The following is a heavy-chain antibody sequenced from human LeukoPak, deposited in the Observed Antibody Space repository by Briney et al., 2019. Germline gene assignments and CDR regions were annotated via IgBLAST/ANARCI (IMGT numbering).Heavy chain of an antibody. CDR3: ARGPAGRCSSTSCYTPGYYYYMDV. CDR2: INHSGST. V-gene: IGHV4-34*01. CDR1: GGSFSGYY. D-gene: IGHD2-2*02. J-gene: IGHJ6*03. Sequence: SETLSLTCAVYGGSFSGYYWSWLRQPPGKGLEWIGEINHSGSTNYNPSLTSRGTISVDTSKNQFSFKLSSVTAADTAVYYCARGPAGRCSSTSCYTPGYYYYMDVWGKGTTVTVSS.